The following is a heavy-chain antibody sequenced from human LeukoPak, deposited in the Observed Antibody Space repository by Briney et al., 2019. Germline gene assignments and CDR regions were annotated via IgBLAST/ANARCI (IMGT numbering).Heavy chain of an antibody. J-gene: IGHJ4*02. Sequence: PGRSLRLSCETSGFTFSSYGMHWVRQAPGKGLQWVAVISFDGTNTVYLDSVKGRFTSSRDNSKNTLYLQMNSLTSEDTATYYCAKEKGWDLLRSYIDFWGQGTLVTVYS. CDR1: GFTFSSYG. CDR2: ISFDGTNT. V-gene: IGHV3-30*18. D-gene: IGHD1-26*01. CDR3: AKEKGWDLLRSYIDF.